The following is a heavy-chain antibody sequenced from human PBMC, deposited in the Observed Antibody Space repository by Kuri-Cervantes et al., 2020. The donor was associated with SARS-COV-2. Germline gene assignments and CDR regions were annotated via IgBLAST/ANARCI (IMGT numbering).Heavy chain of an antibody. Sequence: GSLRLSCSVSGGSISSYYWSWIRQPPGKGLEWIGFIYYSGSTNYNPSLKSRVTISTGTSENQCSLRLSSVSAADTAIYFCTRGRSTAWFSLWGQGTRVTVSS. V-gene: IGHV4-59*01. D-gene: IGHD3-10*01. CDR1: GGSISSYY. CDR2: IYYSGST. J-gene: IGHJ4*02. CDR3: TRGRSTAWFSL.